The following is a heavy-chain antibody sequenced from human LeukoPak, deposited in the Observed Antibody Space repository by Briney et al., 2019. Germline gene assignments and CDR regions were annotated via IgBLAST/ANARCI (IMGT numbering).Heavy chain of an antibody. CDR1: GGTFSSYA. Sequence: SVKVSCKASGGTFSSYAISWVRQAPGQGLEWMGGIIPIFGTANYAQEFQGRVTITADESTSTAYMELSSLRSEDTAVYYCARESCSSTSCYAEDYYYYGMDVWGKGTTVTVSS. CDR3: ARESCSSTSCYAEDYYYYGMDV. J-gene: IGHJ6*04. V-gene: IGHV1-69*01. D-gene: IGHD2-2*01. CDR2: IIPIFGTA.